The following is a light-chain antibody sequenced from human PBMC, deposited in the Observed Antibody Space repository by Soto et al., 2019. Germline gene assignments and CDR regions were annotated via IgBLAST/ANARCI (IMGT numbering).Light chain of an antibody. CDR1: RSDVGSRDS. CDR3: ASYTAANPLV. CDR2: DVN. V-gene: IGLV2-14*03. Sequence: QSALTQPASVSGSLGQSIAISCTGTRSDVGSRDSVSWYQHHPGKAPKLIIYDVNVRPSGVSHRFSGSKSGNTASLTISGLQAEDEADYSCASYTAANPLVFGGGTKVTVL. J-gene: IGLJ3*02.